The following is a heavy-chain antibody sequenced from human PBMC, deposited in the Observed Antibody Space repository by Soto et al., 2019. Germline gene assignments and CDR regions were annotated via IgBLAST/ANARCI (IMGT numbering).Heavy chain of an antibody. D-gene: IGHD6-13*01. Sequence: PGGSLRLSCAASGFAFDDYAMHWVRQAPGKGLEWVSGISWNSGSIGYADSVKGRFTISRDNAKNSLYLQMNSLRAEDTALYYCAKDMASSKSDLQVYYMDVWGKGTTVTVSS. J-gene: IGHJ6*03. V-gene: IGHV3-9*01. CDR3: AKDMASSKSDLQVYYMDV. CDR2: ISWNSGSI. CDR1: GFAFDDYA.